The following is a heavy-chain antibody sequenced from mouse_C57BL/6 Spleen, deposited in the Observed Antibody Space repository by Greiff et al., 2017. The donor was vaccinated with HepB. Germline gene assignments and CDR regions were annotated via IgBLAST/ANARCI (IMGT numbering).Heavy chain of an antibody. CDR1: GYTFTSYW. CDR3: AREGQLRLNAMDY. V-gene: IGHV1-53*01. CDR2: INPSNGGT. Sequence: VQLQQPGTELVKPGASVKLSCKASGYTFTSYWMHWVKQRPGQGLEWIGNINPSNGGTNYNEKFKSKATLTVDKSSSTAYMPLSSLTSEDSAVYYCAREGQLRLNAMDYWGQGTSVTVSS. D-gene: IGHD3-2*02. J-gene: IGHJ4*01.